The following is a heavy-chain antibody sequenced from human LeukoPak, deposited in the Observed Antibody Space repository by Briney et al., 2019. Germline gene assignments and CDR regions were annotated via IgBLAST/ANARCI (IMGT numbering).Heavy chain of an antibody. CDR2: IFYSGST. D-gene: IGHD3-3*01. Sequence: PSETLSLTCTVSGGSITSSSYFWGWIRQPPGRGLEWIGSIFYSGSTYYNPSLKSRVTISVDTSKNQFSLKLSSVTAADTAVYYCARLEGGRGITIFGGNNWFDPXXXXTXVXVSS. V-gene: IGHV4-39*01. J-gene: IGHJ5*02. CDR1: GGSITSSSYF. CDR3: ARLEGGRGITIFGGNNWFDP.